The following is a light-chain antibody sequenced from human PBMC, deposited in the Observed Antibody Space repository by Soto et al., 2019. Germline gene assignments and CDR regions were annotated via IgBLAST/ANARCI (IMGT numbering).Light chain of an antibody. V-gene: IGKV3-11*01. J-gene: IGKJ1*01. CDR3: QQRSNWPPT. CDR1: QSVSSN. CDR2: DAS. Sequence: TPSVYPGGSATLSFKASQSVSSNLAWYQQKPGQAPRLLIYDASTRATGIPARFSGSGSGTDFTLTITSLEPEDFAVYYCQQRSNWPPTFGQGTKVDI.